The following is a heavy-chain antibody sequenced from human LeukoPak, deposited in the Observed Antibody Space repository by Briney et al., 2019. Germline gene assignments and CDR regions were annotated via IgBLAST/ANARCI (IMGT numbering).Heavy chain of an antibody. V-gene: IGHV1-2*02. J-gene: IGHJ4*02. CDR1: GYTFTGHF. Sequence: ASVKVSCKAAGYTFTGHFMDWVRQAPGQGLEWMGEINPNNGDTKFAQKFEGRVTMTRDTSITTAYMELSSLKSDDTAVYYCARLRWERGALDYWGQGTPVTVSS. D-gene: IGHD1-26*01. CDR3: ARLRWERGALDY. CDR2: INPNNGDT.